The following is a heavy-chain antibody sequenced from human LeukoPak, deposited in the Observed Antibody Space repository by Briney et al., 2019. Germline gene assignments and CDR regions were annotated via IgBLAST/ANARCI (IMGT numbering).Heavy chain of an antibody. J-gene: IGHJ2*01. Sequence: GGSRRLSCAVSGFTFSSYRMNWVRQPPGKGLEWVANIKQDGSEKYYVDSVKGRFTIPRDHAKNQLYLQSNSLRPEDTAVYYGATEGYTQFLGFGEFYWYFELRGRGNLVTVSS. D-gene: IGHD3-10*01. V-gene: IGHV3-7*01. CDR1: GFTFSSYR. CDR3: ATEGYTQFLGFGEFYWYFEL. CDR2: IKQDGSEK.